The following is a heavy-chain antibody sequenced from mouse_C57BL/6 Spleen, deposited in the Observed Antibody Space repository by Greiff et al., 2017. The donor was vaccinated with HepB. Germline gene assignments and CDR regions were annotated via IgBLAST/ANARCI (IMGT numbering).Heavy chain of an antibody. V-gene: IGHV5-17*01. CDR3: ARGYYGSSTAWFAY. Sequence: DVKLQESGGGLVKPGGSLKLSCAASGFTFSDYGMHWVRQAPEKGLEWVAYISSGSSTIYYADTVKGRFTISRDNAKNTLFLQMTSLRSEDTAMYYCARGYYGSSTAWFAYWGQGTLVTVSA. CDR1: GFTFSDYG. J-gene: IGHJ3*01. CDR2: ISSGSSTI. D-gene: IGHD1-1*01.